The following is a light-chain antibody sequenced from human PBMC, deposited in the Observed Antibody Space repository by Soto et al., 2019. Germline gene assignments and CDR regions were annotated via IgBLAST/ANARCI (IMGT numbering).Light chain of an antibody. CDR3: SSYTRSSSVL. Sequence: QSALTQPASVSGSPGQSITISCTGTSSDVGYYNYVPWYQQHPGKAPKVLIYEVRNRPSGASSRFSGSKSGNTAFLTISGLQPEDEADYYCSSYTRSSSVLFGGGTKVTVL. CDR1: SSDVGYYNY. CDR2: EVR. J-gene: IGLJ2*01. V-gene: IGLV2-14*01.